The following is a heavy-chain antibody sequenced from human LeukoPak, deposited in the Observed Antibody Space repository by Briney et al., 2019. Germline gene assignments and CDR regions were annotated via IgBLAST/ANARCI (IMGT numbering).Heavy chain of an antibody. CDR2: INSDGSST. CDR3: ARGGDIVVVVAADDAFDI. Sequence: GGSLRLSCAASGFTFSSYWMHWVRQAPGKGRVRVLCINSDGSSTSYADSVKGRFTISRDNAKNTLYLQMNSLRAEDTAVYYCARGGDIVVVVAADDAFDIWGQGTMVTVSS. V-gene: IGHV3-74*01. J-gene: IGHJ3*02. D-gene: IGHD2-15*01. CDR1: GFTFSSYW.